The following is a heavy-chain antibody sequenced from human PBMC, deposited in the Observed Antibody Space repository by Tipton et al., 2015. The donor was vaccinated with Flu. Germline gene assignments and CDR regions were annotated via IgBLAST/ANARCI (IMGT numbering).Heavy chain of an antibody. CDR1: GFTFSTYE. V-gene: IGHV3-48*03. Sequence: SLRLSCVASGFTFSTYEMNWVRQTPGKGLEWVSYVSSGGSTIFYADSVEGRFTISRDNAKSSLYLQMNSLRAGDTAVHYCTRGPLPDSNWYNGMDVWGQGTTVTVFS. CDR2: VSSGGSTI. CDR3: TRGPLPDSNWYNGMDV. J-gene: IGHJ6*02. D-gene: IGHD6-13*01.